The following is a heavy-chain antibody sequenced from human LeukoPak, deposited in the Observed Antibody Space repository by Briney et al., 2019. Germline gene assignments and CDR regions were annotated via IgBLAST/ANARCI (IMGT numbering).Heavy chain of an antibody. CDR3: AKAWLEQGGMFDY. V-gene: IGHV3-23*01. CDR1: GFTFSSYS. Sequence: PGGSLRLSCAASGFTFSSYSMSWARQAPGKGLEWVAVISSSGGATYYADSVKGRFTISRDNSKNTLYLQMNSLSAEDTAVYYCAKAWLEQGGMFDYWGQGTPVTVSS. J-gene: IGHJ4*02. CDR2: ISSSGGAT. D-gene: IGHD1/OR15-1a*01.